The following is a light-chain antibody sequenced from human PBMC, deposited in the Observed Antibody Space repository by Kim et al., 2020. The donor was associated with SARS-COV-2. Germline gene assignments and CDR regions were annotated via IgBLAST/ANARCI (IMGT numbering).Light chain of an antibody. V-gene: IGLV3-19*01. Sequence: SSELTQDPAVSVALGQTVRITCQGDSLRSYYATWYQQRPGQAPMLVIYGKNNRSSEIPDRFSGSSSGNTASLTITGAQAEDEADYYCGSRDTNHNVIFGGGTNLTFL. CDR1: SLRSYY. J-gene: IGLJ2*01. CDR3: GSRDTNHNVI. CDR2: GKN.